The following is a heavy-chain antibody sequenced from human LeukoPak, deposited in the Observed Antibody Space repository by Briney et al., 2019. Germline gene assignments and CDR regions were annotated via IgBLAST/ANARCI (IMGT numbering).Heavy chain of an antibody. V-gene: IGHV3-33*01. Sequence: ERSLRLSCAASRFTFGSYGMHWVRQAPGKGLEWVAVIWYDGSNKYYADSVKGRFTISRDNSKNTLYLQMNSLRAEDTAVYYCARVDNYGDYPVDYWGQGTLVTVSS. CDR2: IWYDGSNK. J-gene: IGHJ4*02. CDR1: RFTFGSYG. CDR3: ARVDNYGDYPVDY. D-gene: IGHD4-17*01.